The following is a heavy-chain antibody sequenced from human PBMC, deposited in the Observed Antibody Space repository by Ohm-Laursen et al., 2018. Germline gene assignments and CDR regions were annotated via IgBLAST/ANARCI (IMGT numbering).Heavy chain of an antibody. CDR1: GFTFSSYW. CDR2: INSDGSTT. Sequence: SLRLSCTASGFTFSSYWMHWVRQAPGKGLVWVSCINSDGSTTNYADSVKGRFTISRDNAKNSLYLQMNSLRAEDTENYYCARDYYDNSDSFQHWGQGTLVTVSS. D-gene: IGHD3-22*01. CDR3: ARDYYDNSDSFQH. J-gene: IGHJ1*01. V-gene: IGHV3-74*01.